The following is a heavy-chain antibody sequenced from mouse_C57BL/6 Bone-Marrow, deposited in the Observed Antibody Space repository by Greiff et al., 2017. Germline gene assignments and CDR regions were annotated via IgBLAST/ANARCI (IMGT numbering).Heavy chain of an antibody. CDR2: IHPNSGST. D-gene: IGHD2-5*01. J-gene: IGHJ3*01. CDR3: ARESNYDAAWFAY. V-gene: IGHV1-64*01. CDR1: GYTFTSYW. Sequence: QVQLNQPGAELVKPGASVKLSCKASGYTFTSYWMHWVKQRPGQGLEWIGMIHPNSGSTNYNEKFKSKATLTVDKSSSTAYMQLSSLTSEDSAVYYCARESNYDAAWFAYWGQGTLVTVSA.